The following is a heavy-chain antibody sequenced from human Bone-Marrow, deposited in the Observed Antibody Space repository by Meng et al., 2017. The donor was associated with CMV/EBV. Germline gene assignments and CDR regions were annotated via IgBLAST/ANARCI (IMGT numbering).Heavy chain of an antibody. CDR1: GYTFTDYY. Sequence: ASVKVSCKASGYTFTDYYVHWVRQAPGHGLEWMGWINPNSGGTNYAQKFQGRVTMTRDTSISTAYMELSRLRSDDTAVYYCARCITMVRGVIDYYYYGMDVWGQGPTVTVSS. CDR2: INPNSGGT. CDR3: ARCITMVRGVIDYYYYGMDV. J-gene: IGHJ6*01. V-gene: IGHV1-2*02. D-gene: IGHD3-10*01.